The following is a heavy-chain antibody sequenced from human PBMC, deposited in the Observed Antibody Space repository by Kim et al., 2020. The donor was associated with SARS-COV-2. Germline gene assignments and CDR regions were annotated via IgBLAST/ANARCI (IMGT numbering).Heavy chain of an antibody. D-gene: IGHD3-10*01. J-gene: IGHJ4*02. Sequence: NTRDSQKCQGRVTITWDTSASTAYMDLTSLRFEDTAVYYCARERFGGSFDYWGQGTLVTVSS. CDR3: ARERFGGSFDY. V-gene: IGHV1-3*01. CDR2: NT.